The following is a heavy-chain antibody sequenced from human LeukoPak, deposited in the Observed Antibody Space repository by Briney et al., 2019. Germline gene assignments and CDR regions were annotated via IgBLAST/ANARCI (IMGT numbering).Heavy chain of an antibody. Sequence: GGSLRLSCAASGFSFNRYGMNWVRQAPGKGPEWVSYISSSSDSIHYADSVKGRFTMSRDNTKNSLYLQMNSLRAEDTAVYYCARACRDGYDYWGQGTLVTVSS. V-gene: IGHV3-48*04. CDR3: ARACRDGYDY. CDR1: GFSFNRYG. CDR2: ISSSSDSI. D-gene: IGHD5-24*01. J-gene: IGHJ4*02.